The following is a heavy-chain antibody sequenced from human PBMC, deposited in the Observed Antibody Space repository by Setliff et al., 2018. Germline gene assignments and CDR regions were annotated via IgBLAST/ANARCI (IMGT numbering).Heavy chain of an antibody. CDR2: INTKTGDP. J-gene: IGHJ4*01. V-gene: IGHV7-4-1*02. CDR3: ARADHLVTTTFDY. D-gene: IGHD4-17*01. CDR1: GYSHSNYA. Sequence: ASVKVSCKASGYSHSNYAMNWVRQAPGQGLEWMGWINTKTGDPTYAQGYTGRFAFSLDTSDSATYLDISSLKAEDTATYYCARADHLVTTTFDYWGQGTLVTGSS.